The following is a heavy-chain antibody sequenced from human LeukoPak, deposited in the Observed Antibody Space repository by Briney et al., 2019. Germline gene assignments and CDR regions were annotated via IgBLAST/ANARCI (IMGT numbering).Heavy chain of an antibody. J-gene: IGHJ3*02. CDR2: INPSGGST. D-gene: IGHD3-22*01. CDR1: GYTFTGYY. CDR3: AREDYYDTHDAFDI. Sequence: ASVKVSCKASGYTFTGYYMHWVRQAPGQGLEWMGMINPSGGSTSNAQKFQGRVTMTRDMSTSTVYMELSSLRSEDTAVYYCAREDYYDTHDAFDIWGQGTMVTVSS. V-gene: IGHV1-46*01.